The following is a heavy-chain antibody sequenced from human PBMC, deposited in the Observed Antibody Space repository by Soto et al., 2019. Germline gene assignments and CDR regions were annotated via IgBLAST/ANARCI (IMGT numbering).Heavy chain of an antibody. CDR1: GFTFSDYY. V-gene: IGHV3-11*06. CDR2: ISSSSSYT. Sequence: GGSLRLSFAASGFTFSDYYMSWIRQAPGKGLEWVSYISSSSSYTNYADSVKGRFTISRDNAKNSLYLQMNSLRAEDTAVYYCARDVVRLARTIWSGSSPGGGYYGMDVWGQGTTVTAP. J-gene: IGHJ6*02. CDR3: ARDVVRLARTIWSGSSPGGGYYGMDV. D-gene: IGHD3-3*01.